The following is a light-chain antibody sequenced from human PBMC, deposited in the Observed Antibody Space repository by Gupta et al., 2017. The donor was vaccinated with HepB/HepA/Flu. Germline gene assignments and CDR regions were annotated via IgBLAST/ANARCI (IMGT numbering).Light chain of an antibody. CDR1: SNNVGNQG. Sequence: QAVLTHPPAVATDLRPTATPTCTGNSNNVGNQGAAWLQQHQGHPPKLLSYRDNNRPSGISARFSASRSGNTAALTIIGLQPEDEADYYCSTWDGGLSAGVFGGGTKLTVL. CDR3: STWDGGLSAGV. V-gene: IGLV10-54*04. CDR2: RDN. J-gene: IGLJ2*01.